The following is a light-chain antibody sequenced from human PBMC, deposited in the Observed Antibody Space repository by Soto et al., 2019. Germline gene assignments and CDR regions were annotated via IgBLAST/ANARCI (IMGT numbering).Light chain of an antibody. CDR1: QSVLYSSKNKNY. CDR3: QQYYRTPQT. V-gene: IGKV4-1*01. Sequence: DFVMTQSPDSLAVSLGERATINCKSSQSVLYSSKNKNYLAWYQQKPGQPPKLLISWASTRESGVPDRFSGSGSGTDFTLTISSLQAEDVAVYYCQQYYRTPQTFGQGTKLEIK. J-gene: IGKJ2*01. CDR2: WAS.